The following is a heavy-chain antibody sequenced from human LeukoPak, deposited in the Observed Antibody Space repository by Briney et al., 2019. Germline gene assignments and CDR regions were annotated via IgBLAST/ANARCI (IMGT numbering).Heavy chain of an antibody. Sequence: GGSLRLSCAASGFTFSSYAMHWVRQAPGKGLEWVAVISYDGSNKYYADSVKGRFTISRDNAKNSLYLQMNSLRAEDTAVYYCARVKADFWSGYYFDYWGQGTLVTVSS. CDR2: ISYDGSNK. CDR3: ARVKADFWSGYYFDY. V-gene: IGHV3-30-3*01. J-gene: IGHJ4*02. D-gene: IGHD3-3*01. CDR1: GFTFSSYA.